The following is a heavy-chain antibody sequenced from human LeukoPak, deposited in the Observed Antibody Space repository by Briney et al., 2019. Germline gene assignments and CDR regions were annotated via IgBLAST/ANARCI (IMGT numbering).Heavy chain of an antibody. V-gene: IGHV4-61*02. J-gene: IGHJ5*02. CDR3: ARDRYRQQLAFNWFDP. CDR2: IYTSGST. D-gene: IGHD6-13*01. CDR1: GGSISSGSYY. Sequence: SSETLSLTCTVSGGSISSGSYYWSWIRQPAGKGLEWIGRIYTSGSTNYNPSLKSRVTISVDTSKNQFSLKLSSVTAADTAVYYCARDRYRQQLAFNWFDPWGQGTLVTVSS.